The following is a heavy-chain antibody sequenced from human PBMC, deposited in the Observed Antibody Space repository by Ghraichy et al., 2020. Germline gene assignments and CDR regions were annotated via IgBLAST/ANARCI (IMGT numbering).Heavy chain of an antibody. D-gene: IGHD6-13*01. J-gene: IGHJ4*02. CDR1: GFSFRTYG. CDR2: IRYDGSDQ. V-gene: IGHV3-33*01. CDR3: ARDLAEGIAAAGIDY. Sequence: GGSLRLSCAASGFSFRTYGMNWVRQAPGKGLEWVAVIRYDGSDQDYADSVKGRFTISRDNSKNTLYLQMNSLRAEDTAVYYCARDLAEGIAAAGIDYCGQGTLVTVSS.